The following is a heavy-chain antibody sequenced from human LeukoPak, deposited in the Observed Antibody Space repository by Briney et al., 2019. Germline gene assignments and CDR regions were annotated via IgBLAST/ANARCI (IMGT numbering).Heavy chain of an antibody. CDR2: ISAYNGNT. V-gene: IGHV1-18*01. CDR3: ARDDRITMAPYQDY. CDR1: GYTFTSYG. D-gene: IGHD3-10*01. J-gene: IGHJ4*02. Sequence: GASVKVSCKASGYTFTSYGISWVRQAPGQALEWMGWISAYNGNTNYAQKLQGRVTMTTDTSTSTAYMELRSLRSDDTAVYYCARDDRITMAPYQDYWGQGTLVTVSS.